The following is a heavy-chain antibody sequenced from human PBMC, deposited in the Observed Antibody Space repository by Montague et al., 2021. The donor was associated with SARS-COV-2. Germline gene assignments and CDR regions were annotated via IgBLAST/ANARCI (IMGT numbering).Heavy chain of an antibody. D-gene: IGHD1-26*01. CDR2: VRSSGGSP. Sequence: SLRLSCAASGFIFSSFAMSWVRQAPGKGLEWVSAVRSSGGSPNYADSVKGWFTIYRDNSNNMLYLQMNGLRAEDTAVYYCAKDMWDLYYFDYWGQGTLVTVSS. V-gene: IGHV3-23*01. J-gene: IGHJ4*02. CDR3: AKDMWDLYYFDY. CDR1: GFIFSSFA.